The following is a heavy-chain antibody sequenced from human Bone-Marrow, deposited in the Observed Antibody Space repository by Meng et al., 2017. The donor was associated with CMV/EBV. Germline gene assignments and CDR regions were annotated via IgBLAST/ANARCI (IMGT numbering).Heavy chain of an antibody. CDR1: GFTFSSYE. Sequence: GGSLRLSCAASGFTFSSYEMNWVRQAPGKGLEWVSYISSRGNTIYYTDSVKGRFTISRDNTKNSLYLQMNSLRAEDTAVYYCAKGIREWDYYYYGMAFWGQGTTVTGSS. CDR2: ISSRGNTI. D-gene: IGHD2-15*01. J-gene: IGHJ6*01. CDR3: AKGIREWDYYYYGMAF. V-gene: IGHV3-48*03.